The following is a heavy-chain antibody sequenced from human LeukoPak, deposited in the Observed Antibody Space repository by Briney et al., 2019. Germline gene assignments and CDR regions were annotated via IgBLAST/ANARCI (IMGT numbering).Heavy chain of an antibody. CDR3: ARLDSLPLITY. CDR1: GGSISSSSYY. J-gene: IGHJ4*02. V-gene: IGHV4-39*01. Sequence: SETLSLTCTVSGGSISSSSYYWGWIRQPPGKGLEWIVTIHYSGRTYYNPSLESRVTISVDTSKNQFSLKLTSVTAADTTVYYCARLDSLPLITYWGQGTLVTVS. CDR2: IHYSGRT. D-gene: IGHD3-9*01.